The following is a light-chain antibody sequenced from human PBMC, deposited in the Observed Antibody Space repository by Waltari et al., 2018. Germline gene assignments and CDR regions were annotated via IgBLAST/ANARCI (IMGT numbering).Light chain of an antibody. CDR3: MQGSHWPRT. CDR2: KIY. Sequence: DVVLTQSPLFLPVTLGQPASMSCSSSQSPVHSDGNPSLNWLHQRPGRSPRRLMYKIYRRESGDPDRVSGSGAGTNFTLKISRVEAEDVGVYCCMQGSHWPRTFGQGTKLEI. J-gene: IGKJ2*01. CDR1: QSPVHSDGNPS. V-gene: IGKV2-30*02.